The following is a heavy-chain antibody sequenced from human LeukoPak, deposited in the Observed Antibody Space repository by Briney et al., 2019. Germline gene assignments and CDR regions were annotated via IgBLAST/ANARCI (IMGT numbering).Heavy chain of an antibody. V-gene: IGHV3-23*01. Sequence: GGSLRLFCAASGFTFSSYDMTWVRQAPGKGLEWVSAISSSGGSTYYADSVKGRFTISRDNAKNTLSLQMNSLRAEDTAVYYWAKDSFRSSSGVDPWGQGTLVTVSS. J-gene: IGHJ5*02. CDR2: ISSSGGST. CDR1: GFTFSSYD. CDR3: AKDSFRSSSGVDP. D-gene: IGHD6-19*01.